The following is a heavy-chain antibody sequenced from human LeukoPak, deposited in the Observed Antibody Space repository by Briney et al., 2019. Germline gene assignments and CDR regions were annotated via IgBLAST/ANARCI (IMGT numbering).Heavy chain of an antibody. CDR3: AKGGAATWDWFDP. Sequence: PGGSLRLSCAASGFTFSSYAMSRVRQAPGKELEWVSAISGSGGSTYYADSVKGRFTISRDNSKNTLYLQMNSLRAEDTAVYYCAKGGAATWDWFDPWGQGTLVTVSS. V-gene: IGHV3-23*01. D-gene: IGHD2-15*01. J-gene: IGHJ5*02. CDR1: GFTFSSYA. CDR2: ISGSGGST.